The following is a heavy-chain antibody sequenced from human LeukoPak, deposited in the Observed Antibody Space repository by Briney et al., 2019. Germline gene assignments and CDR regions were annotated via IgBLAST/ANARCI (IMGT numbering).Heavy chain of an antibody. CDR3: ARDPAYCGGDCYFDY. V-gene: IGHV3-48*04. CDR1: GFTFSSYS. Sequence: GGSLRLSCAASGFTFSSYSMNWVRQAPGKGLEWVSYISSSSSTIYYADSVKGRFTISRDNAKNSLYLQMNSLRAEDRAVYYCARDPAYCGGDCYFDYWGQGTLVTVSS. J-gene: IGHJ4*02. D-gene: IGHD2-21*02. CDR2: ISSSSSTI.